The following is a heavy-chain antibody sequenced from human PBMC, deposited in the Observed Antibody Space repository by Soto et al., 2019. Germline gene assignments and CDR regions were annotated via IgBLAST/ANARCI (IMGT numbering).Heavy chain of an antibody. Sequence: ASVKVSCKASGYTFTNHYIHWVRQGPGQGPEWMGTINPSGGKTDYAQMFKGRVTLTSDTPTSTVYMELRSLRSEDTAIYYCARDEYHYGSGSSYSTLDDWGQGTLVTVSS. V-gene: IGHV1-46*01. D-gene: IGHD3-10*01. CDR1: GYTFTNHY. CDR3: ARDEYHYGSGSSYSTLDD. CDR2: INPSGGKT. J-gene: IGHJ4*02.